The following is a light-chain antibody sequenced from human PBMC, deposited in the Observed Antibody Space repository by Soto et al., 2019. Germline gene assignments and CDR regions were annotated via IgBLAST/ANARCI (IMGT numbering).Light chain of an antibody. Sequence: EIVLTQSPGTLSLSPGERATLSCRASQSVSSSYLAWYQQKPGQAPRLLIYDASSRATGIPVRFSGSGSGTDFTLTISRLEPEDFAVYYCQQYGNSRTFGQGTKVDIK. CDR1: QSVSSSY. CDR2: DAS. V-gene: IGKV3-20*01. CDR3: QQYGNSRT. J-gene: IGKJ1*01.